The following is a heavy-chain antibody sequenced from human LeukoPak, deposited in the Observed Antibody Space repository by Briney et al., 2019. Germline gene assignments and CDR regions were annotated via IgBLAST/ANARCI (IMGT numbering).Heavy chain of an antibody. CDR3: ARAGYCSSTSCYTTYYYYGMDV. CDR1: GGSISSYY. Sequence: SETLSLTCTVSGGSISSYYWSWIRQPPGKGLEWIGYIYYSGSTNYNPSLKSRVTMSVDTSKNQFSLKLSSVTAADTAVYYCARAGYCSSTSCYTTYYYYGMDVWGQGTTVTVSS. D-gene: IGHD2-2*02. J-gene: IGHJ6*02. V-gene: IGHV4-59*12. CDR2: IYYSGST.